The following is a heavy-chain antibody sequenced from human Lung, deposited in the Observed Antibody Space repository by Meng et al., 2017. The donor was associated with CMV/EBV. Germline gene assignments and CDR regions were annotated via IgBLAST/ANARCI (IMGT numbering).Heavy chain of an antibody. CDR3: ARDRQNSNYGSTDY. Sequence: GGSLRLSCLGSGFDFSTYSMNWFRQAPGKGPEWVSSISSSSSYIYYADSVKGRFTVSRNNANDSLYLQMNSLRAEDTGVYYCARDRQNSNYGSTDYWGQGTLVTGSS. CDR2: ISSSSSYI. D-gene: IGHD4-11*01. CDR1: GFDFSTYS. V-gene: IGHV3-21*06. J-gene: IGHJ4*02.